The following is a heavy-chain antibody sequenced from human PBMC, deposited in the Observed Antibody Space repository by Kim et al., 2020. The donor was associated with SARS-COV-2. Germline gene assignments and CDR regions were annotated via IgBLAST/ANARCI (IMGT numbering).Heavy chain of an antibody. CDR1: GFSLRNNR. CDR3: AALDTVQGH. D-gene: IGHD3-10*01. V-gene: IGHV3-7*01. CDR2: KNGDGSDE. J-gene: IGHJ1*01. Sequence: GGSLRLSCAVSGFSLRNNRMSWVRQAPGKGLEWEAMKNGDGSDEHYLDSVKGRFTTSRDNAKNSLYLQMSSLRTVDTAIYACAALDTVQGHWG.